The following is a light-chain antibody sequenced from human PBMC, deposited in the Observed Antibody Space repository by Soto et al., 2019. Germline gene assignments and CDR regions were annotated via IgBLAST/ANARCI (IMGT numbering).Light chain of an antibody. J-gene: IGLJ1*01. Sequence: QSALTQPASVSGSPGQSITISCNGTSSDVGCYHFVSWYQQHPGKAPKLMIYEVSNRPSGVSNRFSGSKSGNTASLTISGLHAEDEADYYCSSFTNSGNPVFGTGTKVTVL. CDR1: SSDVGCYHF. CDR2: EVS. V-gene: IGLV2-14*01. CDR3: SSFTNSGNPV.